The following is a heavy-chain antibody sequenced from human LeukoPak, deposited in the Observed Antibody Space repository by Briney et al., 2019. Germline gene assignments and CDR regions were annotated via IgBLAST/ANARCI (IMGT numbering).Heavy chain of an antibody. V-gene: IGHV3-21*01. CDR1: GFTFSSYS. D-gene: IGHD3-10*01. Sequence: GGSLRLSCAASGFTFSSYSMNWVRQAPGKGLEWVSSISSSSSYIYYADSVKGRFTISRDNSKNTLYLQMNSLRAEDTAVYYCARDYVADGSGSYYNAPTRFDYWGQGTLVTVSS. CDR2: ISSSSSYI. J-gene: IGHJ4*02. CDR3: ARDYVADGSGSYYNAPTRFDY.